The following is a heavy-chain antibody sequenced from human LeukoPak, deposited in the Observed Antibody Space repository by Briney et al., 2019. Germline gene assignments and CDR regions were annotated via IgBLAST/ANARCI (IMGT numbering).Heavy chain of an antibody. Sequence: GGPLRLSCAASGFTVRSNYMNWVRQAPGKGLEWVSVIYSGGSTYYADSVKGRFTISRDNSKNTLYLQMNSLRAEDTAVYYCATTLIRGVNGAFDIWGQGTVVTVSS. CDR3: ATTLIRGVNGAFDI. J-gene: IGHJ3*02. CDR2: IYSGGST. D-gene: IGHD3-10*01. V-gene: IGHV3-66*01. CDR1: GFTVRSNY.